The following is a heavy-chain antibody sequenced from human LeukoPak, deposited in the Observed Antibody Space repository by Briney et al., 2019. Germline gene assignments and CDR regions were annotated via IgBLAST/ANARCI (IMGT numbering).Heavy chain of an antibody. Sequence: KPSETLSLTYTVSGGSISSYYWSWIRQPPGKGLEWIGYIYYSGSTNYNPSLKSRVTISVDTSKNQFSLKLSSVTAADTAVYYCARLSYGSGSTPFEYWGQGTLVTVSS. J-gene: IGHJ4*02. CDR3: ARLSYGSGSTPFEY. D-gene: IGHD3-10*01. CDR2: IYYSGST. V-gene: IGHV4-59*08. CDR1: GGSISSYY.